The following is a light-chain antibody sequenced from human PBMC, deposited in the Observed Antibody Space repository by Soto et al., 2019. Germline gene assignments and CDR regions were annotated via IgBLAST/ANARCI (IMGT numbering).Light chain of an antibody. J-gene: IGKJ2*02. CDR1: QSISSW. V-gene: IGKV1-5*01. Sequence: DIQMTQSPSTLSASVGDRVTITCRASQSISSWLAWYQQKPGKAPKLLIYDASSLESGVPSRFSGSEFGTEFTLTISSLQPDDFATYYCQQYNSYPCTFGQGTKVDIK. CDR3: QQYNSYPCT. CDR2: DAS.